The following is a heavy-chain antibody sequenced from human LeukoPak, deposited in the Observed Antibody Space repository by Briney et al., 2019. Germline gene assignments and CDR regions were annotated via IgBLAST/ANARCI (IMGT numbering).Heavy chain of an antibody. CDR2: IYSGGST. CDR1: GFTVSSNY. J-gene: IGHJ4*02. Sequence: PGGSLRLSCAASGFTVSSNYMSWVRQAPGKGLEWVSVIYSGGSTYYADSVKGRFTISRDNSKNTLYLQMNSLRAEDTAVYYCAKGGGPYQLLTPYYFDYWGQGTLVTVSS. CDR3: AKGGGPYQLLTPYYFDY. D-gene: IGHD2-2*01. V-gene: IGHV3-66*01.